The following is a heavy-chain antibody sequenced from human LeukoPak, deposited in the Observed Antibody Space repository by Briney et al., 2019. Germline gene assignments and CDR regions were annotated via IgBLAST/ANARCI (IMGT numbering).Heavy chain of an antibody. D-gene: IGHD2/OR15-2a*01. CDR3: ARELLDAFDI. CDR2: ISSSGSTI. Sequence: GGSLRLSCAASGFTFSSYEMNWVRQAPGKGLEWVSYISSSGSTIYYADSVKGRFTISRDNAKNSLYLHLNSLRAEDTAVYYCARELLDAFDIWGHGTMVTVSS. CDR1: GFTFSSYE. V-gene: IGHV3-48*03. J-gene: IGHJ3*02.